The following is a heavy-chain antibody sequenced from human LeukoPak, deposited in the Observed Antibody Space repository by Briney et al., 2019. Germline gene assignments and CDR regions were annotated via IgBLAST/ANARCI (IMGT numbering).Heavy chain of an antibody. Sequence: SETLSLTCAASGYSISSGYYWGWIRQPPGKGLEWIGSIYHSGSTYYNPSLKSRVTISVDTSKNQFSLKLSSVTAADTAVYYCASNVLLWFGELSGGEKIYYFDYWGQGTLVTVSS. CDR1: GYSISSGYY. J-gene: IGHJ4*02. CDR3: ASNVLLWFGELSGGEKIYYFDY. D-gene: IGHD3-10*01. V-gene: IGHV4-38-2*01. CDR2: IYHSGST.